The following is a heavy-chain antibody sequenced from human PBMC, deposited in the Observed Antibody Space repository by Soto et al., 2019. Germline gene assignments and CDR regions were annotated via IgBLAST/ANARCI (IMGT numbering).Heavy chain of an antibody. CDR3: TTLSYLYYDGMDV. D-gene: IGHD2-2*01. CDR2: IKSKVDGGTA. Sequence: GGSLRLSCEASGFTFSNAWMNWVRQGPGKGLEWLGRIKSKVDGGTADYGAATKGRFSISRDDLKNMLYLQMNSLKPDDTAVYYCTTLSYLYYDGMDVWGQGTTVTVSS. V-gene: IGHV3-15*01. J-gene: IGHJ6*02. CDR1: GFTFSNAW.